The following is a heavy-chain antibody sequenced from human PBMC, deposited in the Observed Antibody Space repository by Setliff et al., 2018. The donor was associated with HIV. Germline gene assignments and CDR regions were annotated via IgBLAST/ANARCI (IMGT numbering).Heavy chain of an antibody. CDR3: ARLSCSSNSCPFDY. V-gene: IGHV4-38-2*01. CDR1: GYSISTGYY. CDR2: FYYSGTT. Sequence: SQTLSLTCAASGYSISTGYYWGWVRQPPEKGLEWIGSFYYSGTTYYNPSLKSRLRMSVDTSKNQFTLKVISMTAADTAVYYCARLSCSSNSCPFDYWVQGTLVTVSS. D-gene: IGHD2-2*01. J-gene: IGHJ4*02.